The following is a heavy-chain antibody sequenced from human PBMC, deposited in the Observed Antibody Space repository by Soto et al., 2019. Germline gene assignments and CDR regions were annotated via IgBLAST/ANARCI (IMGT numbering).Heavy chain of an antibody. CDR1: GGTFSSYP. V-gene: IGHV1-69*13. Sequence: SLKVSCKASGGTFSSYPISGVRHAPGQGLAWTGGIIPIFGTANYAQKFQGRVTITADESTSTADMELSSLRSEDTAVYYCSWGSRYFDYWGQAALAPVSS. CDR2: IIPIFGTA. J-gene: IGHJ4*02. CDR3: SWGSRYFDY. D-gene: IGHD7-27*01.